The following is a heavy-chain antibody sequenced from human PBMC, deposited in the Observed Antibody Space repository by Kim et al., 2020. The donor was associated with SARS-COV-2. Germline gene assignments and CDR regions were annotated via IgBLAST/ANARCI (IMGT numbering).Heavy chain of an antibody. D-gene: IGHD2-15*01. V-gene: IGHV7-4-1*02. J-gene: IGHJ4*02. CDR3: ARTIAADY. Sequence: ASVKLSCKASGYTFTANAITWVRQATGQGLEWMGWINTNTGNPTYAPGFTGRFLFHLDTSVSPAYLEISGLKAEDTAVYYCARTIAADYWGQGTLVTV. CDR1: GYTFTANA. CDR2: INTNTGNP.